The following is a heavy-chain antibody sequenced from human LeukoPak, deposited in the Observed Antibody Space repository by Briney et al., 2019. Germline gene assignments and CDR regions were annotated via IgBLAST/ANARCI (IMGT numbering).Heavy chain of an antibody. V-gene: IGHV4-39*01. CDR1: GGSISSSSYY. Sequence: PSETLSLTCTVSGGSISSSSYYWGWIRQPPGKGLEWIGSIYYSGSTYYNPSLKSRVTISVDTSKNQFSLKLSSVTAADTAVYYCARLADFWSGSVRFDPWGQGTLVTVSS. CDR3: ARLADFWSGSVRFDP. J-gene: IGHJ5*02. D-gene: IGHD3-3*01. CDR2: IYYSGST.